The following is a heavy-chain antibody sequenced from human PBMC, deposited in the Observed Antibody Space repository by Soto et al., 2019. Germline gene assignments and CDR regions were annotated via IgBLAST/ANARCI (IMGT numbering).Heavy chain of an antibody. Sequence: GGSLRLSCAASGFTFSSYAMSWVRQAPGKGLEWVSAISGSGGSTYYADSVKGRFTISRDNSKNTLYLQMNSLRAEDTAVYYCAKSWSALIGGSPYYYYYMDVWGKGTTVTVSS. V-gene: IGHV3-23*01. D-gene: IGHD1-26*01. CDR1: GFTFSSYA. J-gene: IGHJ6*03. CDR3: AKSWSALIGGSPYYYYYMDV. CDR2: ISGSGGST.